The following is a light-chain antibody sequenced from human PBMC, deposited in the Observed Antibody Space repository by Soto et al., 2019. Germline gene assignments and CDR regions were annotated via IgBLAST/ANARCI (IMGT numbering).Light chain of an antibody. V-gene: IGKV1-39*01. CDR2: TAA. Sequence: DIQMTQSPSSLSASVGDRVTITCRACQTSSNYLNWYQQKSGQAPKLLIYTAASLQSGVPSRFSGSGSGTDFTLTITTLQREDIATYYCQQSYSAPTTFGGGTKVDIK. CDR1: QTSSNY. J-gene: IGKJ4*01. CDR3: QQSYSAPTT.